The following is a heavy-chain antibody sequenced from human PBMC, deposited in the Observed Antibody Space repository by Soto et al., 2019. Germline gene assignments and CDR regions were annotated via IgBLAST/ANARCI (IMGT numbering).Heavy chain of an antibody. CDR3: AGYSSSSLYYYYGMDV. CDR2: INHSGST. D-gene: IGHD6-6*01. J-gene: IGHJ6*02. CDR1: GGSFSGYY. Sequence: PSETLSLTCAVYGGSFSGYYWSWIRQPPGKGLEWIGEINHSGSTNYNPSLKSRVTISVDTSKNQFSLKLSSVTAADTAVYYCAGYSSSSLYYYYGMDVWGQGTTVTVSS. V-gene: IGHV4-34*01.